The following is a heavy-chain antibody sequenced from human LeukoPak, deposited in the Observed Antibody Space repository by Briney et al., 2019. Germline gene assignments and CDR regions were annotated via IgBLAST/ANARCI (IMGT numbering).Heavy chain of an antibody. CDR3: ARDLYGYYWFDP. Sequence: SQTLSLTCTVSGGSISSSSYYWSWIRQPAGKGLEWIGRIYTSGSPNYNPSLKSRVTISVDTSKNQFSLKLSSVAAADTAVYYCARDLYGYYWFDPWGQGTLVTVSS. J-gene: IGHJ5*02. D-gene: IGHD5-18*01. CDR1: GGSISSSSYY. V-gene: IGHV4-61*02. CDR2: IYTSGSP.